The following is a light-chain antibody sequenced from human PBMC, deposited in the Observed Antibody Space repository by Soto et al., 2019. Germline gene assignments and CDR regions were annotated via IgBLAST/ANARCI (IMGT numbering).Light chain of an antibody. CDR2: AAS. Sequence: DIQLTQSPSFLSASVGDRVTMTCRASQGISSYLAWYQQKPGKAPKLLIYAASTLQSGVPSRFSGSGSGTEVTLTISSLQPEDFATYYCQQLNSYPLTCGPGTKVDIK. CDR3: QQLNSYPLT. J-gene: IGKJ3*01. CDR1: QGISSY. V-gene: IGKV1-9*01.